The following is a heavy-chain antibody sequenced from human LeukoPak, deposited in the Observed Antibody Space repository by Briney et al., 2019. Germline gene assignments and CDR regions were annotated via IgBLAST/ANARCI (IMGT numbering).Heavy chain of an antibody. J-gene: IGHJ4*02. CDR2: INGLGDNP. CDR1: GYSLSDHG. CDR3: AKVSICYGCYFDY. D-gene: IGHD3-10*02. Sequence: GGSLSLSCEASGYSLSDHGMTWVPQTPGKGLQWVSTINGLGDNPSYAETAKGRFTVYRDNSKNSVYLQMNRLRAEDTAIYYCAKVSICYGCYFDYWGPGIPVTVSS. V-gene: IGHV3-23*01.